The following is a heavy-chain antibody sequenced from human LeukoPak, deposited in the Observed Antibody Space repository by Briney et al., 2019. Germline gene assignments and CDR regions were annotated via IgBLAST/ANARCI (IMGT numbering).Heavy chain of an antibody. D-gene: IGHD3-9*01. CDR2: ISFDGSNI. V-gene: IGHV3-30*04. J-gene: IGHJ4*02. Sequence: PGRSLRLSCVASGFSLRVYGMHGVRQAPGKGLEWVAVISFDGSNIDYADSVKGRFTISRDNSKNMLYLQMNSLSAEDTAVYYCATRDILGFDYWGQGTLVTVSP. CDR1: GFSLRVYG. CDR3: ATRDILGFDY.